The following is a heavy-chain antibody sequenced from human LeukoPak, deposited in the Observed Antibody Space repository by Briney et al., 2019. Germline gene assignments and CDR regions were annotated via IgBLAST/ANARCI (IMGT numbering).Heavy chain of an antibody. Sequence: ASVKVSCKASRYTFTDYYIHWVRQAPGQGLEWMGWINPNSGGTNYAQRFQGRVTMTGDTSISTVYMEVSRLTSDDTAVYYCARDPFNDYDFWSGYSYYSDYWGQGTLVIVSS. D-gene: IGHD3-3*01. CDR3: ARDPFNDYDFWSGYSYYSDY. CDR2: INPNSGGT. V-gene: IGHV1-2*02. J-gene: IGHJ4*02. CDR1: RYTFTDYY.